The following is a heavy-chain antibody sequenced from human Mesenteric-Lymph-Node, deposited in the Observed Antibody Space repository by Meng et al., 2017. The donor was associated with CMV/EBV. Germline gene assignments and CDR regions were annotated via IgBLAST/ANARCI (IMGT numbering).Heavy chain of an antibody. Sequence: SSNSAAWDWIRQSPSRGLEWLGRTYYRSKWYNNCAVSVKSRITINPDTSKNQFSLQLNSVTPEDTAVYYCARNVLLWFGELSDNWFDPWGQGTLVTVSS. CDR1: SSNSAA. CDR2: TYYRSKWYN. J-gene: IGHJ5*02. CDR3: ARNVLLWFGELSDNWFDP. D-gene: IGHD3-10*01. V-gene: IGHV6-1*01.